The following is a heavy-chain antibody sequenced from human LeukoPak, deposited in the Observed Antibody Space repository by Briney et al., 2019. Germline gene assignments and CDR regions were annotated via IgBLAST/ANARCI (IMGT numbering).Heavy chain of an antibody. Sequence: SETLSLTCTVSGGSISSSSYYWGWIRQPPGKGLEWIGSIYYSGSTYYNPSLKSRVTISVDTSKNQFSLKLSSVTAADTAVYYCARSSSGWYYYYYGMDVWGQGTTVTVSS. J-gene: IGHJ6*02. V-gene: IGHV4-39*01. D-gene: IGHD6-19*01. CDR2: IYYSGST. CDR3: ARSSSGWYYYYYGMDV. CDR1: GGSISSSSYY.